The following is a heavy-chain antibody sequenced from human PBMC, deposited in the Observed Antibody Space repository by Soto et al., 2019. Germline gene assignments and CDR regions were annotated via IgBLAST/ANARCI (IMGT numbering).Heavy chain of an antibody. D-gene: IGHD6-13*01. CDR3: ASVPSIAAAGLDY. V-gene: IGHV1-69*01. CDR1: GGTFSSYA. J-gene: IGHJ4*02. Sequence: QVQLVQSGAAVKKPVSSVKVSCKASGGTFSSYAISLVRQAPGQGHEWMGGIIPIFGTANYAQKFQGRVTITADEATSTAYMELSSLRSEDTAVYYCASVPSIAAAGLDYWGQGTLVTVSS. CDR2: IIPIFGTA.